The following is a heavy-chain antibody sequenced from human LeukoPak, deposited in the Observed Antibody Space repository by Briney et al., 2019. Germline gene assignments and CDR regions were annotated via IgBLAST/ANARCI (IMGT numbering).Heavy chain of an antibody. J-gene: IGHJ4*02. CDR1: GYTFGTYG. V-gene: IGHV1-18*04. CDR3: AKAGARIRMLRGVLDY. D-gene: IGHD3-10*01. Sequence: ASVKVSCKASGYTFGTYGISWVRQAPGQGLEWMGWISAYNDKTNYAQKYEGRVTMTTDTSTTTAYMELRSLTSDDTAVYYCAKAGARIRMLRGVLDYWGQGTLVTVSS. CDR2: ISAYNDKT.